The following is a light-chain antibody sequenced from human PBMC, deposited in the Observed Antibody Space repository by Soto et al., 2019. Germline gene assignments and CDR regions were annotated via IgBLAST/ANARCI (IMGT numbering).Light chain of an antibody. CDR1: SSDVGTYNL. CDR3: CSFARSVTFV. Sequence: QSVLTQPASLSGSPGQSITISCTGTSSDVGTYNLVSWYQQHPGKAPKLMIYEVDKRPSGVSNRFSGSKSGNTASLTISGLQAEDEADYYCCSFARSVTFVFGGGTQLTVL. CDR2: EVD. V-gene: IGLV2-23*02. J-gene: IGLJ2*01.